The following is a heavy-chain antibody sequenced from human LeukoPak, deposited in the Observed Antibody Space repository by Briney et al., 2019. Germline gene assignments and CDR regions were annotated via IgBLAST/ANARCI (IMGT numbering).Heavy chain of an antibody. J-gene: IGHJ6*03. D-gene: IGHD3-22*01. CDR3: ARDQAVGYYDSSGYYNYYYYYMDV. CDR2: ISSSSSYI. CDR1: GFTFSSYS. Sequence: GGSLRLSCAASGFTFSSYSMNWVRQAPGKGLAWVSSISSSSSYIYYADSVKGRFTISRDNAKNSLYLQMNGLRAEDTAVYYCARDQAVGYYDSSGYYNYYYYYMDVWGKGTTVTVSS. V-gene: IGHV3-21*01.